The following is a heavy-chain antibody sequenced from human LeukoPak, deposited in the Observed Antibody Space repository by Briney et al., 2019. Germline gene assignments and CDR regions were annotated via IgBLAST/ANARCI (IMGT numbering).Heavy chain of an antibody. Sequence: GGSLRLSCAASGFTVNRNHMSWVRQAPGKGLEWVSVLDSGSKTSYAESVKGRFTISRDKSKNTLYLQMNSLRSDDTAVYYCARDRYSSSWPPEYFQHWGQGTLVTVSS. V-gene: IGHV3-66*01. CDR2: LDSGSKT. J-gene: IGHJ1*01. CDR3: ARDRYSSSWPPEYFQH. D-gene: IGHD6-13*01. CDR1: GFTVNRNH.